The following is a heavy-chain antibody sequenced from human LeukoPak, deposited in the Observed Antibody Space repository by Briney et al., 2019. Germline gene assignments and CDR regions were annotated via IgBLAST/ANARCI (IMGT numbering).Heavy chain of an antibody. J-gene: IGHJ3*02. CDR1: GASISSGGYS. V-gene: IGHV4-30-2*01. CDR3: ATGQGSHDAFDM. CDR2: IYQSGST. D-gene: IGHD2-15*01. Sequence: SQTLSLTCAVSGASISSGGYSGSWIRQPPGKGLEGIVYIYQSGSTYYNPSRKSRVTISVDRSKTQFSLKLSSVTAADTAVYYCATGQGSHDAFDMWGQGTIVTVSS.